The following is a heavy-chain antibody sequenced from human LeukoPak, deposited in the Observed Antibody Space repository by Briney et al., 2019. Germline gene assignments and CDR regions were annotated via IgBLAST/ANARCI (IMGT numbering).Heavy chain of an antibody. Sequence: PGGSLRLSCATSGFIFSTYALSWVRQAPGKGLEWASSISGSGGSTYHADSVKGRFTISRDSSKNTLYLQMNSLRAEDTAIYYCARLIRAAPGKGYFDYWGQGTLVTVSS. D-gene: IGHD6-13*01. CDR3: ARLIRAAPGKGYFDY. CDR1: GFIFSTYA. J-gene: IGHJ4*02. CDR2: ISGSGGST. V-gene: IGHV3-23*01.